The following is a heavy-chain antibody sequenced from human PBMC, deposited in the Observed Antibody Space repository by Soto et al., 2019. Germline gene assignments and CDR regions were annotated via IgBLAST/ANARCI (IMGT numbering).Heavy chain of an antibody. CDR3: AMTKVNKHVGSPKDL. CDR2: IWYDGSKE. J-gene: IGHJ6*02. CDR1: GFTFSSYG. D-gene: IGHD4-17*01. Sequence: PGGSLRLSCAASGFTFSSYGMHWVRQAPGKGLEWVSVIWYDGSKEFQADSVKGRFTISRDNSKNTLYLQMNSLRAEDTAVYYCAMTKVNKHVGSPKDLWGQGTTVTVSS. V-gene: IGHV3-33*01.